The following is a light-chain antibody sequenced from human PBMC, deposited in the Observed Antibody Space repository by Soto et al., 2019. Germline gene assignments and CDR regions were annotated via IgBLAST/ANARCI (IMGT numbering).Light chain of an antibody. V-gene: IGLV2-14*01. J-gene: IGLJ1*01. CDR1: SSDVGGYNY. CDR3: SSYTXSSTF. CDR2: DVS. Sequence: QSVLTQPASVSGSPGQSITISCTGTSSDVGGYNYVSWYQQHPGKAPKLMIYDVSNRPSGVSNRFSGSKSGNTASLTISGLQAEDEADYYCSSYTXSSTFFGTGXKVTVL.